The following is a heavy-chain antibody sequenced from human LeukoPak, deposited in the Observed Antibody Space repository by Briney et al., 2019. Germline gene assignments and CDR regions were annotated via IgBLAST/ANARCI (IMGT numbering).Heavy chain of an antibody. CDR3: ATAHGAAHGYFDY. V-gene: IGHV1-24*01. Sequence: ASVKVSCKVSGYTLTELSMHWVRQAPGKGLEWMGGFDPEDGETIYAQKFQGRVTMTEDTSTGTAYMELSSLRSEDTAVYYCATAHGAAHGYFDYWGQGTLVTVSS. D-gene: IGHD6-6*01. CDR2: FDPEDGET. J-gene: IGHJ4*02. CDR1: GYTLTELS.